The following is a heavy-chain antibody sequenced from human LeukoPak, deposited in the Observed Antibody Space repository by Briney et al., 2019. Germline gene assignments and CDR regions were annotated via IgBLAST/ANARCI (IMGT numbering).Heavy chain of an antibody. CDR3: ARFIAARPFDY. J-gene: IGHJ4*02. D-gene: IGHD6-6*01. CDR2: IYYSGST. Sequence: NASETLSLTCTVSGGSISSSSYYWGWIRQPPGKGLGWIGSIYYSGSTYYNPSLKSRVTISVDTSKNQFSLKLSSVTAADTAVYYCARFIAARPFDYWGQGTLVTVSS. CDR1: GGSISSSSYY. V-gene: IGHV4-39*01.